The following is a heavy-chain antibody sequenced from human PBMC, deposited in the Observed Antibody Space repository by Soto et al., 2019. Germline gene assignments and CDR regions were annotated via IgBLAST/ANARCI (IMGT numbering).Heavy chain of an antibody. V-gene: IGHV5-10-1*01. D-gene: IGHD3-22*01. CDR3: ARQSFHSSGQDAYDI. J-gene: IGHJ3*02. CDR1: GYTFTSYW. Sequence: GESLKISCKGSGYTFTSYWITWVRQMAGKGLEWMARIDPRDSYTNYSPSFQGHVTISADKSISTAYLQRRSLKASDTAMYYCARQSFHSSGQDAYDIWGQGTMVTVSS. CDR2: IDPRDSYT.